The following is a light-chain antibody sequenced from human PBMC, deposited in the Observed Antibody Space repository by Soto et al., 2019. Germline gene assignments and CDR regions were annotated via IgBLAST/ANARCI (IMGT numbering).Light chain of an antibody. CDR2: RAS. CDR3: LQYHNLWA. CDR1: QNIYSN. V-gene: IGKV3-15*01. Sequence: IVMTQSPATLSVSPGERATLSCRASQNIYSNVAWYQQRPGQAPRLLIYRASTRVPGIPARFSGSGSGTEFTLTISSLQSEEFTVYSCLQYHNLWAFGQGTQVEIK. J-gene: IGKJ1*01.